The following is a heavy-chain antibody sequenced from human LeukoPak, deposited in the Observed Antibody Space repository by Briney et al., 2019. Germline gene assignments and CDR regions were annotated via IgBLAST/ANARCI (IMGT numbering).Heavy chain of an antibody. V-gene: IGHV3-53*01. CDR2: VYSGGNT. J-gene: IGHJ4*02. Sequence: GGSLRLSCEVSGIYFIHAWFSWVRQAPGKGLEWVSIVYSGGNTYYADSVKGRFTISRDNSKNTLYLQMNSLRAEDTAVYYCARVKNWNDFDYWGQGTLVTVSS. CDR3: ARVKNWNDFDY. D-gene: IGHD1-1*01. CDR1: GIYFIHAW.